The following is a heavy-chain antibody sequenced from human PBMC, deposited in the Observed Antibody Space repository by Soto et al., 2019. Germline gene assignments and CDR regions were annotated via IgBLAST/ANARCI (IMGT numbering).Heavy chain of an antibody. V-gene: IGHV3-30*18. CDR1: GFTFSSYG. CDR2: ISYDGSNK. J-gene: IGHJ6*02. D-gene: IGHD3-10*01. Sequence: PGGSLRLSCAASGFTFSSYGMHWVRQAPGKGLEWVAVISYDGSNKYYADSVKGRFTISRDNSKNTLYLQMNSLRAEDTAVYYCAKAILGSGSYYPDYYYYYGMDVWGQGTTVTVSS. CDR3: AKAILGSGSYYPDYYYYYGMDV.